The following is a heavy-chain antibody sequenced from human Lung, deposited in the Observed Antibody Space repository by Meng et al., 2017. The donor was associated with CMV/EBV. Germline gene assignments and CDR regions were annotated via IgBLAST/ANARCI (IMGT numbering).Heavy chain of an antibody. V-gene: IGHV3-30-3*01. CDR3: ARDQGLRSFDWLFRY. CDR1: GFTFSSYP. Sequence: GGSLRLXXAASGFTFSSYPMHWVRQAPGKGLEWVAVISHDGSNKYYADSVKGRFTISRDNSKNTLYLQMNSLRAEDTAVYYCARDQGLRSFDWLFRYWGQGXLVTVSS. J-gene: IGHJ4*02. D-gene: IGHD3-9*01. CDR2: ISHDGSNK.